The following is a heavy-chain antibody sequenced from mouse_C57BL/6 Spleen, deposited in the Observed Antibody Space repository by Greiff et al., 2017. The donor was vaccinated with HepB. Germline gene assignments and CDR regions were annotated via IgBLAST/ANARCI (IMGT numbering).Heavy chain of an antibody. D-gene: IGHD1-1*01. CDR1: GYTFTDYE. CDR2: IDPETGGT. V-gene: IGHV1-15*01. J-gene: IGHJ1*03. Sequence: VQLQQSGAELVRPGASVTLSCKASGYTFTDYEMHWVKQTPVHGLEWIGAIDPETGGTAYNQKFKGKAILTADKSSSTAYMELRSLTSEDSAVYYCTIITTVVATPGYFDVWGTGTTVTVSS. CDR3: TIITTVVATPGYFDV.